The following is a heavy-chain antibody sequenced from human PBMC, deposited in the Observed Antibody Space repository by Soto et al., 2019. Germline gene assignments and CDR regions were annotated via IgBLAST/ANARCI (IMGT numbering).Heavy chain of an antibody. V-gene: IGHV3-7*03. D-gene: IGHD6-19*01. Sequence: PGGSLRLSCAASGFTFSSYWMSWVRQAPGKGLEWVASIKQDGSEKYYVDSVKGRFTISRDNAKNSLYLQMNSLRAEDTAVYYCAREGAVAGISHYYYYGMDVWGQGTTVTVSS. CDR3: AREGAVAGISHYYYYGMDV. CDR2: IKQDGSEK. CDR1: GFTFSSYW. J-gene: IGHJ6*02.